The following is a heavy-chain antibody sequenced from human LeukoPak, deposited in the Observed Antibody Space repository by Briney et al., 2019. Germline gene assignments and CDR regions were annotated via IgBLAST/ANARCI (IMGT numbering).Heavy chain of an antibody. D-gene: IGHD6-13*01. CDR3: AKDLDRIAAAGNDY. CDR1: GFTFSSYG. CDR2: IRYDGSNK. J-gene: IGHJ4*02. V-gene: IGHV3-30*02. Sequence: PGGSLRLSCAASGFTFSSYGIHWVRQAPGKGLEWVAFIRYDGSNKDYADSVKGRFTISRDNSKNTLYLQMNSLRAEDTAVYYCAKDLDRIAAAGNDYWGQGTLVTVSS.